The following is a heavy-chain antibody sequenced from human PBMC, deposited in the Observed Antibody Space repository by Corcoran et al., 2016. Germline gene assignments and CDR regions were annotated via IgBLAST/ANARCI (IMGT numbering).Heavy chain of an antibody. J-gene: IGHJ6*02. CDR1: GYTFTSYD. D-gene: IGHD2-15*01. V-gene: IGHV1-8*01. CDR3: ARGWCSGGSCYLRDYYYGMDV. Sequence: QVQLVQSGAEVKKPGASVKVACKASGYTFTSYDINWVRQATGQGLEWMGWMNPNNGNTGYAQKFQGRVTMTRNTSISTAYMELSSRRSEDTSVYYGARGWCSGGSCYLRDYYYGMDVWGQGTTVTVSS. CDR2: MNPNNGNT.